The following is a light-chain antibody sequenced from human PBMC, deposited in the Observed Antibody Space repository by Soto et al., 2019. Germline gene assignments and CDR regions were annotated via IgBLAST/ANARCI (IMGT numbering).Light chain of an antibody. V-gene: IGLV2-23*01. CDR3: CSYVGNNMYV. J-gene: IGLJ7*01. CDR2: EGN. CDR1: SSDVGTYNL. Sequence: QSALTQPASVSGSPGQSITISCTGTSSDVGTYNLVSWYQRRPGKAPKLIIYEGNKRPSGISDRFSVSKSGNTASLTISGLQAEDEADYYCCSYVGNNMYVFGSGTQLTVL.